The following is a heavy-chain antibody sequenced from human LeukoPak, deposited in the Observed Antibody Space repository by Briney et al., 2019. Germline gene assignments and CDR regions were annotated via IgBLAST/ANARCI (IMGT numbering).Heavy chain of an antibody. J-gene: IGHJ4*02. CDR1: GLAFSSST. Sequence: PGGSLRLSCAASGLAFSSSTMSWVRQAPGKGLECVSIISGSGAATYYTDSVTGRFTISRDNSKNTLFLQMNSLRAEDTAVYYCAGRPSGEGLAPLDYWGQGALVAVCS. CDR2: ISGSGAAT. V-gene: IGHV3-23*01. D-gene: IGHD1-14*01. CDR3: AGRPSGEGLAPLDY.